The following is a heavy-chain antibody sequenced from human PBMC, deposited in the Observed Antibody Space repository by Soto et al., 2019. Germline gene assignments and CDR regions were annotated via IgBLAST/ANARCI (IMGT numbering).Heavy chain of an antibody. CDR3: ARVWATVTTFPLFDY. Sequence: GGSLRLSCAASGFTFSSYSMNWVRQAPGKGLEWVSSISSSSSYIYYADSVKGRFTISRDNAKNSLYLQMNSLRAEDTAVYYCARVWATVTTFPLFDYWGQGTLVTVSS. V-gene: IGHV3-21*01. CDR1: GFTFSSYS. D-gene: IGHD4-17*01. CDR2: ISSSSSYI. J-gene: IGHJ4*02.